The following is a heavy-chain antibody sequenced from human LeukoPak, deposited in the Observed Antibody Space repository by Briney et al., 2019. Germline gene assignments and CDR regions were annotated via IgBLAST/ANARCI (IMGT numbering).Heavy chain of an antibody. D-gene: IGHD4-17*01. Sequence: GGSLRLFCAASGFTFSSYAMHWVRQAPGKGLEWVAVISYDGSNKYYADSVKGRFTISRDNSKNTLYLQMNSLRAEDTAVYYCATYGVDYYGMDVWGQGTTVTVSS. V-gene: IGHV3-30*04. CDR2: ISYDGSNK. CDR3: ATYGVDYYGMDV. J-gene: IGHJ6*02. CDR1: GFTFSSYA.